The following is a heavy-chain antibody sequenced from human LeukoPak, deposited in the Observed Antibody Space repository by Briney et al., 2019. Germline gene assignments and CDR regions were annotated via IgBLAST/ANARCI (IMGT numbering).Heavy chain of an antibody. J-gene: IGHJ6*03. CDR2: INHSGST. Sequence: SETLSLTCAVYGGSFSGYYWSWIRQPPGKGLEWIGEINHSGSTNYNPSLKSRVTISVDTSKNQFSLKLSSVTAADTAVYYCAREVVVITRGFYMDVWGKGTTVTVSS. CDR1: GGSFSGYY. V-gene: IGHV4-34*01. CDR3: AREVVVITRGFYMDV. D-gene: IGHD3-22*01.